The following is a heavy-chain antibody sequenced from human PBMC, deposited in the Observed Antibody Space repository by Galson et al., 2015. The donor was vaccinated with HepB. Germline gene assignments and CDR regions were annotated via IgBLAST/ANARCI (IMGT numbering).Heavy chain of an antibody. CDR3: VKGRLDDFWSGLLVY. CDR1: GFSFSSYG. V-gene: IGHV3-30*18. D-gene: IGHD3-3*01. Sequence: SLRLSCAASGFSFSSYGMHWVRQAPGKGLEWVAVISHDATNKHYGDSVKGRFIVSRDNAKNTLYLQMTSLRVDDTAVYYCVKGRLDDFWSGLLVYWGQGSLVTVSS. CDR2: ISHDATNK. J-gene: IGHJ4*02.